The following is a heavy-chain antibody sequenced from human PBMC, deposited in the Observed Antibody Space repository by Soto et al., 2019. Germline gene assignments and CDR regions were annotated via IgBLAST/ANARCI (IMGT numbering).Heavy chain of an antibody. J-gene: IGHJ5*02. CDR3: ARDQLEGNWFDP. CDR1: GGSISSGGYS. Sequence: PSETLSLTCAVSGGSISSGGYSWNWIRQPPGKGLEWIGYIYHSGSTLYNPSLKSRVTISVDKSKNQFSLKLTSVTAADTAVYYCARDQLEGNWFDPWGQGIRVTVSS. V-gene: IGHV4-30-2*01. D-gene: IGHD1-1*01. CDR2: IYHSGST.